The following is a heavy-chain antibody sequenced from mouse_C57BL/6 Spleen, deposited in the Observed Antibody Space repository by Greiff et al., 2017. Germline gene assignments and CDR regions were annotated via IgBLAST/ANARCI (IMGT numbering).Heavy chain of an antibody. CDR2: IYPRSGNT. V-gene: IGHV1-81*01. Sequence: QVQLKQSGAELARPGASVKLSCKASGYTFTSYGISWVKQRTGQGLEWIGEIYPRSGNTYYNEKFKGKATLTADKPSSNAYMELRSLTSEASAVFFWARSGYDGPPWFAYWGQGTLVTVSA. CDR1: GYTFTSYG. D-gene: IGHD2-2*01. J-gene: IGHJ3*01. CDR3: ARSGYDGPPWFAY.